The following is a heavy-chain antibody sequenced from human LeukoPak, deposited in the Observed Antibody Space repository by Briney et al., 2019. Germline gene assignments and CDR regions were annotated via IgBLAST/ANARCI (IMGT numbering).Heavy chain of an antibody. D-gene: IGHD4-17*01. Sequence: SETLSLTCTVSGGSISSGSYYWSWIRQPAGKGLEWIGRIYTSGSTNYNPSLKSRVTTSVDTSKNQFSLKLSSVTAADTAVYYCAREVHGDIDYWGQGTLVTVSS. CDR3: AREVHGDIDY. J-gene: IGHJ4*02. V-gene: IGHV4-61*02. CDR1: GGSISSGSYY. CDR2: IYTSGST.